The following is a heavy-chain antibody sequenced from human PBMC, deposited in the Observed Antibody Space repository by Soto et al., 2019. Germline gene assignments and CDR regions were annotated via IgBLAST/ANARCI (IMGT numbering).Heavy chain of an antibody. V-gene: IGHV3-30*18. CDR1: GFTFSTYG. CDR2: ISYDGNNI. Sequence: GGSLRLSCAASGFTFSTYGMHWVRQAPGKGLEWLAAISYDGNNIQYADSVKGRFTISRDKSKNTLYLQINSLRPEDTAVYYCAKEVYSYGLPDDDAFDIWGQGTKVTVS. J-gene: IGHJ3*02. D-gene: IGHD5-18*01. CDR3: AKEVYSYGLPDDDAFDI.